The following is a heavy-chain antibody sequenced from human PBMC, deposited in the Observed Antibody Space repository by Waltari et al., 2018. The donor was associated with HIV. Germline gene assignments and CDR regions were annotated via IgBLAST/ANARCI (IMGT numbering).Heavy chain of an antibody. J-gene: IGHJ4*02. D-gene: IGHD1-1*01. CDR3: ATAGSTGTTRGY. CDR2: IKSKSDGGTT. CDR1: RFNFTNAW. V-gene: IGHV3-15*01. Sequence: EVQLVESGGGLVKPGGSLRLSCAASRFNFTNAWMSWVRQAPGKGLEWVGRIKSKSDGGTTDYAAPVKGRFTISRDDSKDTLYLQVNSLKTDDTAVYYCATAGSTGTTRGYWGQGTLVTVSS.